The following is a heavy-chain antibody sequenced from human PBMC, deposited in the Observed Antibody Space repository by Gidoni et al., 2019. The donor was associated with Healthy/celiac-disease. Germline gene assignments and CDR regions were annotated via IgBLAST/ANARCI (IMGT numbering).Heavy chain of an antibody. Sequence: QVQLVQSGAEVKKPGASVKVSCKASRYTFTGYYMHWVRQAPGQGLEWMGWNNPNSGGTNYAHKFQGRVTMTRDTSISTAYMELSRLRSDDTAVYYCARAPMIVVVISPHFDYWGQGTLVTVSS. D-gene: IGHD3-22*01. CDR2: NNPNSGGT. CDR3: ARAPMIVVVISPHFDY. J-gene: IGHJ4*02. V-gene: IGHV1-2*07. CDR1: RYTFTGYY.